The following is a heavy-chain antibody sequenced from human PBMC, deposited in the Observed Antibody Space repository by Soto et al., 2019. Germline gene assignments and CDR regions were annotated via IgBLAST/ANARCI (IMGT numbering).Heavy chain of an antibody. D-gene: IGHD5-12*01. J-gene: IGHJ6*02. CDR3: ARGGGYGNYSYYGMDV. CDR1: GYTFTSYC. Sequence: GASVKVSCKASGYTFTSYCMHWVRQVPGQGLERMGIINPIGGSTSYAQKFQGRVTLTRDTSTSTVYMELSSLRSEDTAVYYCARGGGYGNYSYYGMDVWGQGTTVTVSS. V-gene: IGHV1-46*01. CDR2: INPIGGST.